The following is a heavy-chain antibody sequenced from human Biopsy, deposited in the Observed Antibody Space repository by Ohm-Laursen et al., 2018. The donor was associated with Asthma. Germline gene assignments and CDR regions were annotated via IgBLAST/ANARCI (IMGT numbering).Heavy chain of an antibody. D-gene: IGHD3-3*01. CDR1: GFTFGDYC. Sequence: SLRLSCTASGFTFGDYCMSWVRQVPGQGLEWVANIKNDGREKNDVDSLKGRFTISRDNAKNLLFLQMNSLRAEDTAVYYCARTFHFWSPYHAEHFQLWGQGTLVTVS. J-gene: IGHJ1*01. CDR2: IKNDGREK. V-gene: IGHV3-7*01. CDR3: ARTFHFWSPYHAEHFQL.